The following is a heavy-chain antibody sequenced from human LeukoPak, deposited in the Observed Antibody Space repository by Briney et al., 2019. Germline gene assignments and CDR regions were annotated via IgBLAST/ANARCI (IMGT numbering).Heavy chain of an antibody. D-gene: IGHD4-17*01. Sequence: PGGSLRLSCAASGFTFSSYGMHWVRQAPGKGLEWVAVISYDGSNKYYADSVKGRFTISRDNSKNTLYLQMNSPRAEDTAVYYCAKPLPTVTSLGFDYWGQGTLVTVSS. V-gene: IGHV3-30*18. CDR2: ISYDGSNK. CDR3: AKPLPTVTSLGFDY. CDR1: GFTFSSYG. J-gene: IGHJ4*02.